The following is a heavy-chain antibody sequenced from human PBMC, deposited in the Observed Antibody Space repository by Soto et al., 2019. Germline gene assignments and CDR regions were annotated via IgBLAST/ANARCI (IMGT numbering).Heavy chain of an antibody. V-gene: IGHV3-49*03. CDR2: IRSKAYGGTT. CDR1: GFTFSDYA. Sequence: SLRLSYTASGFTFSDYAMSWLRQAPGKGLEWVGFIRSKAYGGTTEYAASVKGRFTISRDDSKSIAYLQMNSLKTEDTAVYYCTRGGYSSSSILSYWGQGT. CDR3: TRGGYSSSSILSY. D-gene: IGHD6-6*01. J-gene: IGHJ4*02.